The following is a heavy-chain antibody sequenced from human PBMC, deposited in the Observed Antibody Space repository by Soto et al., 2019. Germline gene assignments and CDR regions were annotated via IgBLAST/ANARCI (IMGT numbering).Heavy chain of an antibody. V-gene: IGHV4-39*01. J-gene: IGHJ3*02. CDR3: ARVGCGGDCHNAFDI. D-gene: IGHD2-21*02. CDR1: GVSISTSTYY. CDR2: IYHSGST. Sequence: PSETLSLTCTVSGVSISTSTYYWCWVRHPPGKGLEWIGSIYHSGSTYYNPSLKSRVTISVDTSKNQFSLNLYSVSAADTAVYYCARVGCGGDCHNAFDIWGQGTMVTVSS.